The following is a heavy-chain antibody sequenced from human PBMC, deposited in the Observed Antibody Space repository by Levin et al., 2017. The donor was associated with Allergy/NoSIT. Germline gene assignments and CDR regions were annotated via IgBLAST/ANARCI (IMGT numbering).Heavy chain of an antibody. Sequence: SETLSLTCAVYGGSFSGYYWSWIRQPPGKGLEWIGEINHSGSTNYNPSLKSRVTISVDTSKNQFSLKLSSVTAADTAVYYCARGSPLGMNWFDPWGQGTLVTVSS. CDR1: GGSFSGYY. V-gene: IGHV4-34*01. J-gene: IGHJ5*02. CDR3: ARGSPLGMNWFDP. CDR2: INHSGST. D-gene: IGHD7-27*01.